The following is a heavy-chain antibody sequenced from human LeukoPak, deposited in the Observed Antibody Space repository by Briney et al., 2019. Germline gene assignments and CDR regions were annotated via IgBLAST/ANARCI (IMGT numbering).Heavy chain of an antibody. D-gene: IGHD1-1*01. CDR1: GYTFTSYA. CDR3: AKGSAATRPYYFDY. Sequence: GASVKVSCKASGYTFTSYAMHWVRQAPGQRLEWMGWINAGNGNTKYSQKFQGRVTITRDTSASTAYMELSSLRSEDTAVYYCAKGSAATRPYYFDYWGQGTLVTVSS. V-gene: IGHV1-3*01. CDR2: INAGNGNT. J-gene: IGHJ4*02.